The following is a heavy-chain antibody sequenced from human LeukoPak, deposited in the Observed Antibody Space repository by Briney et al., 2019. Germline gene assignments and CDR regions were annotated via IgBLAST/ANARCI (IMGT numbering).Heavy chain of an antibody. CDR1: GGSISSGGYY. CDR2: IYHSGST. CDR3: ARGNIVVVPAAIPDYFDY. J-gene: IGHJ4*02. Sequence: SQTLSLTCTVSGGSISSGGYYWSWIRQPPGKGLEWIGYIYHSGSTYYNPSLKSRVTISVDRSKNQFSLKLSSVTAADTAVYYCARGNIVVVPAAIPDYFDYWGQGTLVTVSS. V-gene: IGHV4-30-2*01. D-gene: IGHD2-2*02.